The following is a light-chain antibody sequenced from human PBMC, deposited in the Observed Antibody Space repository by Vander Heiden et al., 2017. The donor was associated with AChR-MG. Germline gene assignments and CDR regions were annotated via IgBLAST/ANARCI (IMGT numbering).Light chain of an antibody. CDR1: HSISSY. CDR3: QQYDKDAPST. CDR2: KAS. V-gene: IGKV1-5*03. Sequence: DIQMTQSPSHLSASVGDRVTITYRARHSISSYLAWDQQKPGKAPEVRIYKASTLERGVPSRFSGSGSGTEFALTISSRQPDYLATYYCQQYDKDAPSTFGQGTKLQIK. J-gene: IGKJ2*01.